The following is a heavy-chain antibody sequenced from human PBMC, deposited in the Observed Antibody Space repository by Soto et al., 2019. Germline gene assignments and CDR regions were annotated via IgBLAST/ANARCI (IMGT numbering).Heavy chain of an antibody. D-gene: IGHD6-13*01. CDR1: GFTFSSYG. CDR3: ARDAYSSSWSRYYYYYYGMDV. Sequence: CLAASGFTFSSYGIHWVRQAPGKGLEWLAVIWYGGSNKYYADCVKGRFTISRDNSKNTLYLQMNSLRAEDTAVYYCARDAYSSSWSRYYYYYYGMDVWGHGTPVTVSS. V-gene: IGHV3-33*01. CDR2: IWYGGSNK. J-gene: IGHJ6*01.